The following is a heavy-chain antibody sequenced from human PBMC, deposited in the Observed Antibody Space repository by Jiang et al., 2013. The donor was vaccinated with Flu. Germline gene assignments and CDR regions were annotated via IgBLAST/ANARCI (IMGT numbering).Heavy chain of an antibody. J-gene: IGHJ4*02. D-gene: IGHD6-6*01. CDR2: ISGSGGST. V-gene: IGHV3-23*01. CDR3: AKTAVQQLVFDPPNEYYFDY. CDR1: GFTFSSYA. Sequence: QLLESGGGLVQPGRSLRLSCAASGFTFSSYAMSWVRQAPGKGLEWVSAISGSGGSTYYADSVKGRFTISRDNSKNTLYLQMNSLRAEDTAVYYCAKTAVQQLVFDPPNEYYFDYWGQGTLVTVSS.